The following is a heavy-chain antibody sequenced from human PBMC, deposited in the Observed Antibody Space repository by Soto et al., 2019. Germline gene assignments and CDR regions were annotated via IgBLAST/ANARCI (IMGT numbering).Heavy chain of an antibody. V-gene: IGHV3-23*01. CDR1: GFTFSSYA. CDR3: AKGGYYFDSSGYFDY. D-gene: IGHD3-22*01. CDR2: ISSSGVNT. Sequence: HPRGSLRLSCVASGFTFSSYAMSWVRQAPGKGLEWVSAISSSGVNTYNADSVKGRFTISRDNSKKMLYLQMNSLRAEDTAVYYCAKGGYYFDSSGYFDYWGLGTLVTVSS. J-gene: IGHJ4*02.